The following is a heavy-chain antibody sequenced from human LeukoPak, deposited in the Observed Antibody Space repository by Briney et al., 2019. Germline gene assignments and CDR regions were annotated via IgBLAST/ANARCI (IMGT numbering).Heavy chain of an antibody. CDR2: TYYRSTWYN. J-gene: IGHJ5*02. V-gene: IGHV6-1*01. Sequence: SQTLSLTCAISGDSVSSNSVTWNWIRQSPSRGLEWLGRTYYRSTWYNDYAVSVRGRITVNPDTSKNQFSLHLNSVTPEDTAVYYCARRLTQYDCFDPRGRGILVTVSS. D-gene: IGHD2-2*01. CDR3: ARRLTQYDCFDP. CDR1: GDSVSSNSVT.